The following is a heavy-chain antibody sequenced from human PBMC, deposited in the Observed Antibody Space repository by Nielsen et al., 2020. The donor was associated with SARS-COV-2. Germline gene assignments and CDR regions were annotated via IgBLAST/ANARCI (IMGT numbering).Heavy chain of an antibody. CDR3: ARSLRGIVVWNFDI. D-gene: IGHD3-22*01. J-gene: IGHJ3*02. CDR1: GGSISSGGYY. Sequence: SETLSLTCTVSGGSISSGGYYWSWIRQHPGKGLEWIGYIYYSGSTYYNPSLKSRVTISVDTSKNQFSLKLSSVTAADTAVYYCARSLRGIVVWNFDIWGQGTMVTVSS. V-gene: IGHV4-31*03. CDR2: IYYSGST.